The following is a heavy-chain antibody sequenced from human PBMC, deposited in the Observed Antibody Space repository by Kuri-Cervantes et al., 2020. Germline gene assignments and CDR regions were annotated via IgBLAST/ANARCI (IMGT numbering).Heavy chain of an antibody. CDR2: ISWNSGSI. Sequence: GGPLRLSCAASGFTFGAYAMHWVRQAPGKGLEWVSGISWNSGSIGYADSVKGRFTISRDNSKNALYLQMNSLRAEDTAVYYCARGLRFLEWLSPSYYYYYMDVWGKGTTVTVSS. D-gene: IGHD3-3*01. CDR1: GFTFGAYA. V-gene: IGHV3-9*01. CDR3: ARGLRFLEWLSPSYYYYYMDV. J-gene: IGHJ6*03.